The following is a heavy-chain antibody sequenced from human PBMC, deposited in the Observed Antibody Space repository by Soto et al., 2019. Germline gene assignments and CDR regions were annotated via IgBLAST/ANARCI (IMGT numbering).Heavy chain of an antibody. Sequence: ASVKVSCKTSGYTFTDYYTHWVRQAPGQGLEWMGWMNPKSGGAYFAQKFQGRVTLTRDTSIGTAYIEVNSLTSDDTAVYFCTREKIESSDGLYDAFDSWGQGTTFTVSS. CDR1: GYTFTDYY. V-gene: IGHV1-2*02. D-gene: IGHD6-25*01. CDR2: MNPKSGGA. CDR3: TREKIESSDGLYDAFDS. J-gene: IGHJ3*02.